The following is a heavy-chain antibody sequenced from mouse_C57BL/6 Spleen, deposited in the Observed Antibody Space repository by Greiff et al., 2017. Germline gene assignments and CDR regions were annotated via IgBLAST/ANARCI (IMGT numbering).Heavy chain of an antibody. CDR3: ARADLYAMDY. CDR2: INYDGSST. CDR1: GFTFSDYY. Sequence: DVKLVESEGGLVQPGSSMKLSCTASGFTFSDYYMAWVRQVPEKGLEWVANINYDGSSTYYLDSLKSRFIISRDNAKNILYLQMSSLKSEDTATYYCARADLYAMDYWGQGTSVTVSS. J-gene: IGHJ4*01. V-gene: IGHV5-16*01.